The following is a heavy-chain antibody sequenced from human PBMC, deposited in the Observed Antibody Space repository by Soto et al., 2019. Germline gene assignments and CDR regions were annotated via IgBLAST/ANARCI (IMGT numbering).Heavy chain of an antibody. J-gene: IGHJ5*02. V-gene: IGHV3-74*01. CDR2: INSDGSVT. CDR1: GFTLSSFW. Sequence: EVQLVESGGGLVQPGGSLRLSCAASGFTLSSFWMHWVRQAPGKGPVWVSRINSDGSVTTYADSVKGRFTISRDNANNTLYLQMNSLIIEDTAVYYCTRGLSSSSAWGQGTLVTVSS. CDR3: TRGLSSSSA. D-gene: IGHD2-2*01.